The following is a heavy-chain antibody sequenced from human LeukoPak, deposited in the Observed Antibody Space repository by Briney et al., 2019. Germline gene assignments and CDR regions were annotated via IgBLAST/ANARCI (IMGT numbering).Heavy chain of an antibody. CDR1: GFTFSDYY. D-gene: IGHD3-16*02. V-gene: IGHV3-11*01. CDR3: ARDSIVDDYVWGSYRYADY. CDR2: ISSSGSTI. Sequence: GGSLRLSCAASGFTFSDYYMSWIRQAPGKGLEWVSYISSSGSTIYYADSVKGRFTISRDNAKNSLYLQMNSLRAEDTAVYYCARDSIVDDYVWGSYRYADYWGQGTLVTVSS. J-gene: IGHJ4*02.